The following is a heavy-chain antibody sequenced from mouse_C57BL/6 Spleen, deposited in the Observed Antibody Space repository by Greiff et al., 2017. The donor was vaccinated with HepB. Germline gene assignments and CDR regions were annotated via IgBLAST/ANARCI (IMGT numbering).Heavy chain of an antibody. V-gene: IGHV1-15*01. Sequence: VQLQQSGAELVRPGASVTLSCKASGYTFTDYEMHWVKQTPVHGLEWIGAIDPETGGTAYNQKFKGKAILTADKSSSTAYMELRSLTSEDSAVYYCTADYYGGGFADWGQGTLVTVSA. J-gene: IGHJ3*01. CDR3: TADYYGGGFAD. CDR1: GYTFTDYE. D-gene: IGHD1-1*01. CDR2: IDPETGGT.